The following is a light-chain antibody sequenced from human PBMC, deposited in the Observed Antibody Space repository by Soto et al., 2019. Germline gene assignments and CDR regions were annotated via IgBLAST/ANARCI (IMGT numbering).Light chain of an antibody. CDR3: LLYYGGVRV. Sequence: QTVVTQEPSLTVSPGGTVTLTCASSTGAVTSGYYPNWFQQKPGQAPRSLIYSTNNKQSWTPARFSGSLLGGKAALTLSGVQPEDEAEYYCLLYYGGVRVFGGGTKVTVL. V-gene: IGLV7-43*01. J-gene: IGLJ2*01. CDR2: STN. CDR1: TGAVTSGYY.